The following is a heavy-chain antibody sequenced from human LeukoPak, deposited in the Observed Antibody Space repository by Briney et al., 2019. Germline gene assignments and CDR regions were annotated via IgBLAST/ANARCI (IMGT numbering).Heavy chain of an antibody. Sequence: SETLSLTCTVSGGSISSYYWSWIRQPPGKGLEWIGEINHSGSTNYNPSLKSRVTISVDTSKNQFSLKLSSVTAADTAVYCCARGPTYYYDSSGYYYRTREFDYWGQGTLVTVSS. CDR1: GGSISSYY. V-gene: IGHV4-34*01. J-gene: IGHJ4*02. D-gene: IGHD3-22*01. CDR2: INHSGST. CDR3: ARGPTYYYDSSGYYYRTREFDY.